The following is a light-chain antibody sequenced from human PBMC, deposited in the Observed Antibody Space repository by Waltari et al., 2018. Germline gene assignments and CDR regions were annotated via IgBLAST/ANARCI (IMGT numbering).Light chain of an antibody. CDR3: QQYGSSIMYT. Sequence: VLTQSPGTLSLSPGERATLSCRASQSLTKKYLAWYQQKPGQAPRLLIYGASSRAAGVPDRFSGSGSGTDFTRLISRLEPEDFAVYDCQQYGSSIMYTFGQGTKREIK. V-gene: IGKV3-20*01. CDR2: GAS. CDR1: QSLTKKY. J-gene: IGKJ2*01.